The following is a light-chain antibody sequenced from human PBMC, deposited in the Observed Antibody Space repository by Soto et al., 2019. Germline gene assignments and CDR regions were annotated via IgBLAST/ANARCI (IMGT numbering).Light chain of an antibody. J-gene: IGKJ1*01. V-gene: IGKV3-15*01. Sequence: ELVMTQSPATLSVSPGERATLSCRASQSVSSNLAWYQQKPGQAPRLLIYGASTRATGIPARFRGSGSGTEFTLTISSLQSEDGAVYYCQQYNNWPLTFGQGTKVDIK. CDR2: GAS. CDR1: QSVSSN. CDR3: QQYNNWPLT.